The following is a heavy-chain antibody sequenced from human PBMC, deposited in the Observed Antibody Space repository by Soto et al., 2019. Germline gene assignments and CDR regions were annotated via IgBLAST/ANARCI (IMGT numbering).Heavy chain of an antibody. D-gene: IGHD6-6*01. CDR2: ISYDGSNK. Sequence: QVQLVESGGGVVQPGRSLRLSCAASGFTFSSYSMHWVRQAPGKGLEWVAVISYDGSNKYYADSVKGRFTISRDNSKNTLYLQMNSLRAEDTAVYYCAKDDSSSSYDGMDVWGQGTTVTVSS. V-gene: IGHV3-30*18. CDR3: AKDDSSSSYDGMDV. J-gene: IGHJ6*02. CDR1: GFTFSSYS.